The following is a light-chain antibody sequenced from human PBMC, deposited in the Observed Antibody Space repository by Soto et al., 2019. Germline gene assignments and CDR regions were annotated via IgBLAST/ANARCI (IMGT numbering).Light chain of an antibody. CDR3: CSYAGSITHYV. Sequence: QSVLAQPASVSGSPGQSITISCTRTRSDVGLYNYVSWYQQHPGKAPRLMIYDVSNRPSGVSNRFSGSKSANTASLTISGLQAEDEADYYCCSYAGSITHYVFGTGTKSPS. CDR1: RSDVGLYNY. V-gene: IGLV2-14*01. CDR2: DVS. J-gene: IGLJ1*01.